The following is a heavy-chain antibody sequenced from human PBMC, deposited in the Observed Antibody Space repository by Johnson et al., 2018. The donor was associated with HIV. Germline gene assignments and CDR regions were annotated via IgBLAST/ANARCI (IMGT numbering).Heavy chain of an antibody. V-gene: IGHV3-30*02. CDR1: GFTFSTYG. CDR3: AKDVGNYWPDAFDI. Sequence: QEQLVESGGGVVQPGGSLTLSCAASGFTFSTYGMHWVRQAPGKWLEWVTFIRYDGSSKYYADSVKGRFTISRDNSKNTLYLQMNSLRAEDTALYYCAKDVGNYWPDAFDIWGQGTMVTVSS. D-gene: IGHD3-22*01. CDR2: IRYDGSSK. J-gene: IGHJ3*02.